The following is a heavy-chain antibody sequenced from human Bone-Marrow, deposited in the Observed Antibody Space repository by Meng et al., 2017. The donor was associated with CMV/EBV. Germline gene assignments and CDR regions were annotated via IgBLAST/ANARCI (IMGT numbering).Heavy chain of an antibody. CDR2: IYYSGST. CDR3: ARDDRVVPGRYYGMDV. V-gene: IGHV4-39*07. J-gene: IGHJ6*02. CDR1: GFSLSNARMG. Sequence: SGPTLVKPTETLTLTCTVSGFSLSNARMGVSWIRQPPGKALEWIGSIYYSGSTYYNPSLKSRVTISVDTSKNQFSLKLSSVTAADTAVYYCARDDRVVPGRYYGMDVWGQGTTVTVSS. D-gene: IGHD2-2*01.